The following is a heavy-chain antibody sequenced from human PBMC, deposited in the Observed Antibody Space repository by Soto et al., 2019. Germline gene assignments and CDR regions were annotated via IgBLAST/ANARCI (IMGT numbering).Heavy chain of an antibody. J-gene: IGHJ4*02. CDR2: IYYSGST. D-gene: IGHD5-12*01. CDR3: ARHAYSGYDYPYYFDY. CDR1: GGSISSSSFY. V-gene: IGHV4-39*01. Sequence: SETLSLTCTVSGGSISSSSFYWGWIRQSPGKGLEWIGSIYYSGSTYYNPSLKSRVTISVDTSKNQFSLKLSSVTAADTAVYYCARHAYSGYDYPYYFDYWGKGTLVTVCS.